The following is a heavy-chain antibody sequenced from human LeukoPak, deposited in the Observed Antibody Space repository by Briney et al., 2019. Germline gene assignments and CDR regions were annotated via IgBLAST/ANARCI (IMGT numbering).Heavy chain of an antibody. CDR1: GGSINNYY. CDR3: ARGRYCSADICSGGDAFDI. Sequence: SETLSLTCAVSGGSINNYYWSWIRQPAGKGREWIWRIYARGSTNYNPSLKSRVTMSVDTSKNQFSLKLSSVTAADTAVYYCARGRYCSADICSGGDAFDIWGQGTMVSVSS. V-gene: IGHV4-59*10. D-gene: IGHD2-15*01. CDR2: IYARGST. J-gene: IGHJ3*02.